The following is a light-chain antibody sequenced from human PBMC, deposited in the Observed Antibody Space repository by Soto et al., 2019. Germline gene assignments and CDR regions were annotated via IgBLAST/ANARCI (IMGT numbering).Light chain of an antibody. V-gene: IGLV2-11*01. Sequence: SVLTQPRPGCRAPGPSTTTSCGGTSSDVGTYNYASWYQQHPCKAPKLVISDVRRRPSGVPDRFSGSQSGNTASLTIFGLQSEDEGDYCCCSSARSYLYSVFGTGPKV. CDR3: CSSARSYLYSV. J-gene: IGLJ1*01. CDR2: DVR. CDR1: SSDVGTYNY.